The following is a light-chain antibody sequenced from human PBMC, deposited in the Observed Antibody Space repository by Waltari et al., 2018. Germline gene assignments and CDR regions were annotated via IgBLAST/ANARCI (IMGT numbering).Light chain of an antibody. Sequence: SYELTQPPSVSVSPGQTASITGSGDKLGDKYACWYQQKPGQSPVLVIYQDSKRASGIPERFTGSNSGNTATLTISGTQAMDEADYYCQAWDSSTVVFGGGTKLTVL. V-gene: IGLV3-1*01. J-gene: IGLJ2*01. CDR1: KLGDKY. CDR3: QAWDSSTVV. CDR2: QDS.